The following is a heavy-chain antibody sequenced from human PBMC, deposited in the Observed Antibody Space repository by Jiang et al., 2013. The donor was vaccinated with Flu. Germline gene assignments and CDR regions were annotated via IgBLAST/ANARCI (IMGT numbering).Heavy chain of an antibody. V-gene: IGHV1-18*01. CDR3: ARVGITIFGVVIIPVNGMDV. CDR2: ISAYNGNT. Sequence: SGAEVKKPGASVKVSCKASGYTFTSYGISWVRQAPGQGLEWMGWISAYNGNTNYAQKLQGRVTMTTDTSTSTAYMELRSLRSDDTAVYYCARVGITIFGVVIIPVNGMDVWGQGTTVTVSS. CDR1: GYTFTSYG. J-gene: IGHJ6*02. D-gene: IGHD3-3*01.